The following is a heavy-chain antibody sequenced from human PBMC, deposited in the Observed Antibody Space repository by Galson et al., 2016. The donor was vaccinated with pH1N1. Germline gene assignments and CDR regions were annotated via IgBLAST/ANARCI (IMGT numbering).Heavy chain of an antibody. CDR1: GDFISSGDYF. J-gene: IGHJ4*02. Sequence: SLTCAVSGDFISSGDYFWSWIRQPPGKGLEWIGYIYYSGNTFYNPSLKSRVTISLDTSKTQFSLKLSSVTATDTAIYYCARGRDYDILTGSSYYFDYWGQGTLVTVSS. V-gene: IGHV4-30-4*08. CDR2: IYYSGNT. D-gene: IGHD3-9*01. CDR3: ARGRDYDILTGSSYYFDY.